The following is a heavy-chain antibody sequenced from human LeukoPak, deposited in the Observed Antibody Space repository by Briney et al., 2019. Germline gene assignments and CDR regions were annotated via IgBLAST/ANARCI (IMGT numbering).Heavy chain of an antibody. CDR3: ARGAWGRDY. J-gene: IGHJ4*02. CDR2: INHSGST. D-gene: IGHD3-16*01. CDR1: GGSFSGYY. V-gene: IGHV4-34*01. Sequence: SETLSLTCAVYGGSFSGYYWSWIRQPPGKGLEWIGEINHSGSTNYNPSLKSRVTISVDTSKNQFSLKLSSVTAADTAVYYCARGAWGRDYWGQGTLVTVSS.